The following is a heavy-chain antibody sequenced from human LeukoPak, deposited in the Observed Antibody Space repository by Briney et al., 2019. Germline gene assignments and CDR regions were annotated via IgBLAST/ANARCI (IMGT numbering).Heavy chain of an antibody. CDR3: ARISARTPGVDY. J-gene: IGHJ4*02. CDR1: GGSISSSSYY. CDR2: IYYSGST. Sequence: SETLPLTCTVSGGSISSSSYYWGWIRQPPGKGLEWIGSIYYSGSTYYNPSLKSRVTISVDTSKNQFSLKLSSVTAADTAVYYCARISARTPGVDYWGQGTLVTVSS. V-gene: IGHV4-39*01. D-gene: IGHD1-1*01.